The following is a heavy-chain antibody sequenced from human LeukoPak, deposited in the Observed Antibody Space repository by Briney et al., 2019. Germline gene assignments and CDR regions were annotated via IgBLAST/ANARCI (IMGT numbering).Heavy chain of an antibody. CDR2: INPTGGST. J-gene: IGHJ4*02. CDR1: GYTFPSYF. CDR3: ARTAARRFDY. Sequence: ASVKVSCKASGYTFPSYFMHWVRQAPGQGLEWMGIINPTGGSTTYAQKFQGRVTMTRDTSTSTVYMELSSLRSDDTAAYYCARTAARRFDYWGQGTLVTVSS. D-gene: IGHD6-6*01. V-gene: IGHV1-46*01.